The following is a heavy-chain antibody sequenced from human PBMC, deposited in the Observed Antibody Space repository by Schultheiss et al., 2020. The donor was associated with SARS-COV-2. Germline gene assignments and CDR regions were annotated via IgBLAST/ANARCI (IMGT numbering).Heavy chain of an antibody. CDR1: GGTFSSYA. D-gene: IGHD3-9*01. V-gene: IGHV1-69*13. Sequence: SVKVSCKASGGTFSSYAISWVRQAPGQGLEWMGGIIPIFGTANYAQKFQGRVTITADESTSTAYMELSSLRSEDTAVYYCASTEIYDILTGYYKYYYYMDVWGKGTTVTDSS. J-gene: IGHJ6*03. CDR2: IIPIFGTA. CDR3: ASTEIYDILTGYYKYYYYMDV.